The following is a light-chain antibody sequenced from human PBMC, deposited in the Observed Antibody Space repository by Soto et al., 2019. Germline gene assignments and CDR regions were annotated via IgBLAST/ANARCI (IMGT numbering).Light chain of an antibody. J-gene: IGKJ1*01. CDR2: GAS. Sequence: EIVLTQSPGTLSLTAGERATLSSRASQSVSNNYLAWYQQKPGQAPRLLIYGASSRATGIPDRFSGSGSGTDFTLTISRLEPEDFAVYYCQQYGSSPPWTFGQGTKVDIK. CDR1: QSVSNNY. CDR3: QQYGSSPPWT. V-gene: IGKV3-20*01.